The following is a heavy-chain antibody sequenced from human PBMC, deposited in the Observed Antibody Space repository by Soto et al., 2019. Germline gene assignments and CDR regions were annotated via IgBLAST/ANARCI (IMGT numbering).Heavy chain of an antibody. CDR1: GFTFSSYS. Sequence: GGSLRLSCSASGFTFSSYSMNWVRQAPGKGLEWVSSISSSSSYIYYADSVKGRFTISRDNAKNSLYLQMNSLRAEDTAVYYCARGSIAARPTWFDPWGQGTLVTVSS. V-gene: IGHV3-21*01. CDR2: ISSSSSYI. J-gene: IGHJ5*02. CDR3: ARGSIAARPTWFDP. D-gene: IGHD6-6*01.